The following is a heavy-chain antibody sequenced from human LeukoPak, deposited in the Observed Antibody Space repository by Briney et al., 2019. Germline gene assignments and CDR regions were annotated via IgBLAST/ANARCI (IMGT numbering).Heavy chain of an antibody. CDR3: ARDLRYSSTWYVGYFDN. D-gene: IGHD6-13*01. J-gene: IGHJ4*02. CDR1: GFSISSGYY. V-gene: IGHV4-38-2*02. CDR2: IYHSGGT. Sequence: SETLSLTCSVSGFSISSGYYWGWIRPPPGKGLEWIGSIYHSGGTYYNPSLKSRVTISVDTPKNQLSLKLTSVTAADTAMYYCARDLRYSSTWYVGYFDNWGQGTLVTVSS.